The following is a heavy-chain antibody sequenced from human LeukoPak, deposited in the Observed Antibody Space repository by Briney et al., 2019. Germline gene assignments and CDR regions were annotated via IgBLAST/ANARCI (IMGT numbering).Heavy chain of an antibody. CDR2: IKPDGSEK. Sequence: GGSLRLSCAASGFTFSGSWMSWVRQAPGKGLEWVANIKPDGSEKYYVDSVKGRFTISRDNAKNSLYLQMNSLRAEDTAVYYCAKTLPKWGYCSSTSCYLFDYWGQGTLVTVSS. D-gene: IGHD2-2*01. CDR1: GFTFSGSW. J-gene: IGHJ4*02. CDR3: AKTLPKWGYCSSTSCYLFDY. V-gene: IGHV3-7*01.